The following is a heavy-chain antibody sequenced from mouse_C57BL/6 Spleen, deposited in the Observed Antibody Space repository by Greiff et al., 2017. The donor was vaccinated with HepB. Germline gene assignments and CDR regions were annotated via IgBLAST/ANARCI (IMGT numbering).Heavy chain of an antibody. D-gene: IGHD1-1*01. CDR1: GFTFSSYG. Sequence: VQLKESGGDLVKPGGSLKLSCAASGFTFSSYGMSWVRQTPDKRLEWVATISSGGSYTYYPDSVKGRFTISRDNAKNTLYLQMSSLKSEDTAMYYCARHGTTVVAHWYFDVWGTGTTVTVSS. CDR2: ISSGGSYT. V-gene: IGHV5-6*01. CDR3: ARHGTTVVAHWYFDV. J-gene: IGHJ1*03.